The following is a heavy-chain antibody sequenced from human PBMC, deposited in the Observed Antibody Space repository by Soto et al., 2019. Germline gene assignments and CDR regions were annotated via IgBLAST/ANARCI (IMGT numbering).Heavy chain of an antibody. CDR2: MNPNSGNT. CDR3: ARGRRCSSTSCYRNRFDP. D-gene: IGHD2-2*01. J-gene: IGHJ5*02. CDR1: GCTFTSYD. V-gene: IGHV1-8*01. Sequence: ASVKVSCKASGCTFTSYDINWVRQATGQGLEWMGWMNPNSGNTGYAQKFQGRVTMTRNTSISTAYMELSSLRSEDTAVYYCARGRRCSSTSCYRNRFDPWGQGTLVTVSS.